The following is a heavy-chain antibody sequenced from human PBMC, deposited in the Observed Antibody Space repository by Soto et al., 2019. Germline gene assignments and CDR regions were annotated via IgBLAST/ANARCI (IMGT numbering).Heavy chain of an antibody. V-gene: IGHV4-59*12. J-gene: IGHJ5*02. D-gene: IGHD1-26*01. CDR2: IYHSGST. CDR3: ASRPSGSGFDP. CDR1: GGSISSYY. Sequence: SETLSLTCTVSGGSISSYYWSWIRQPPGKGLEWIGYIYHSGSTYYSPSLKSRVTISVDRSKNQFSLKLSSVTAAVTAVYYCASRPSGSGFDPWGQGTRVSVSS.